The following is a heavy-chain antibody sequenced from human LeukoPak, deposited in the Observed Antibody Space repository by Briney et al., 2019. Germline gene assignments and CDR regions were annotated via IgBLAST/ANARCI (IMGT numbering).Heavy chain of an antibody. CDR2: MNPNSGNT. D-gene: IGHD6-13*01. Sequence: ASVKVSCKASVYTFTSYDINWVRQATGQGLEWMGWMNPNSGNTGYAQKFQGRVTITRNTSISTAYMELSSLRSEDTAVYYCARSGAAAGFGFDYWGQGTLVTVSS. CDR3: ARSGAAAGFGFDY. V-gene: IGHV1-8*03. CDR1: VYTFTSYD. J-gene: IGHJ4*02.